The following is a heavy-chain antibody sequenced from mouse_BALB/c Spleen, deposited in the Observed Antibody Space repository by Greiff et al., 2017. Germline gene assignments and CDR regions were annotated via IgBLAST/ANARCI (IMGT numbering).Heavy chain of an antibody. J-gene: IGHJ3*01. CDR1: GYTFTSYV. Sequence: VQLQQSGPELVKPGASVKMSCKASGYTFTSYVMHWVKQKPGQGLEWIGYINPYNDGTKYNEKFKGKATLTSDKSSSTAYMELSSLTSEDSAVYYCAIGYDEALLAYWGQGTLVTVSA. CDR3: AIGYDEALLAY. CDR2: INPYNDGT. D-gene: IGHD2-2*01. V-gene: IGHV1-14*01.